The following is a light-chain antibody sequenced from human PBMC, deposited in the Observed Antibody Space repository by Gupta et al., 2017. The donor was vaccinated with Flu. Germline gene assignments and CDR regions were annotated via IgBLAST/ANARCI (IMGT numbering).Light chain of an antibody. Sequence: CTGTSREDGGEKYVSWCQQHPCEAANFMVNDVSNRRPGGTNRVSGSKSGRTAAITIAGVQGEEEEDYYCGSYTGGNTSVVFFGGGTKLTVL. J-gene: IGLJ2*01. CDR2: DVS. CDR3: GSYTGGNTSVVF. CDR1: SREDGGEKY. V-gene: IGLV2-14*04.